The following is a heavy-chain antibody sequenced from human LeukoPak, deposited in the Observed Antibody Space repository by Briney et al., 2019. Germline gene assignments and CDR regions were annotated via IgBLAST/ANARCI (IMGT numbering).Heavy chain of an antibody. Sequence: GGSLRLSCAASGFTFSSYWMSWVRQAPGKGLEWVANIKQDGSEKYYVDSVKGRFTISRDNAKNSLYLQMNSLRAEDTAVYYCARDIGVTHSSSWYERYYYYYYYMDVWGKGTTVTVSS. D-gene: IGHD6-13*01. V-gene: IGHV3-7*01. CDR3: ARDIGVTHSSSWYERYYYYYYYMDV. J-gene: IGHJ6*03. CDR2: IKQDGSEK. CDR1: GFTFSSYW.